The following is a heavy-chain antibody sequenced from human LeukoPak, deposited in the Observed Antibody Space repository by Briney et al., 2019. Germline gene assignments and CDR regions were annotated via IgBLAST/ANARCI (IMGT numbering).Heavy chain of an antibody. CDR2: IYPGDSDT. Sequence: GESLKISCKGSGYTFTSYWIGWVRQMPGKGLEWMGIIYPGDSDTRYSPSFQGQVTISADKSINTAYLQWSSLKASDTAMYYCARPRRDCYNSNYWYLDPWGPWTLGTVSS. CDR1: GYTFTSYW. D-gene: IGHD5-24*01. J-gene: IGHJ2*01. V-gene: IGHV5-51*01. CDR3: ARPRRDCYNSNYWYLDP.